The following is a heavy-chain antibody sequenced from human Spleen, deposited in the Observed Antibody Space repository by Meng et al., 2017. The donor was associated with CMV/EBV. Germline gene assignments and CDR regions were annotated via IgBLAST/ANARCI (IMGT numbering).Heavy chain of an antibody. Sequence: GGSLRLSCAASGFSFSSYGMSWVRQAPGKGLEWVSVISGSGGSTYYADSVKGRFTSSRDNSKNTLYLQMNSLRAEDTAVYYCARGDSSSWSTYYYYYGMDVWGQGTTVTVSS. J-gene: IGHJ6*02. CDR3: ARGDSSSWSTYYYYYGMDV. CDR1: GFSFSSYG. D-gene: IGHD6-6*01. V-gene: IGHV3-23*01. CDR2: ISGSGGST.